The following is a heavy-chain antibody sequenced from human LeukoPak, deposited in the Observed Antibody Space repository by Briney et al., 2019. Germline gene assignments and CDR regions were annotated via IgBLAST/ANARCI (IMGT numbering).Heavy chain of an antibody. D-gene: IGHD6-19*01. J-gene: IGHJ6*02. CDR3: AKVLSSGWRPYGMDV. CDR2: INHTGST. CDR1: GGSFSGYY. V-gene: IGHV4-34*01. Sequence: PSETLSLTCAVYGGSFSGYYWSWIRQPPGKGLEWIGEINHTGSTNYNPSLKSRATISVDTSKNQFSLKLSSVTAADTAVYYCAKVLSSGWRPYGMDVWGQGTTVTVSS.